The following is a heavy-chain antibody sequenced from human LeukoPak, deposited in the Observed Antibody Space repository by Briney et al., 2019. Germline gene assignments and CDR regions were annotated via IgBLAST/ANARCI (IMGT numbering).Heavy chain of an antibody. D-gene: IGHD3-10*01. CDR3: ARDPFGEGGINY. CDR1: GGSFSGYY. V-gene: IGHV4-34*01. CDR2: INHSGIT. Sequence: SETLSLTCGVYGGSFSGYYWTWIRQPPGKGLEWIGEINHSGITNYNPSLKSRVTISVDTSKDQFSLKLTSVTAADTAVYYCARDPFGEGGINYWGQGTLVTVSS. J-gene: IGHJ4*02.